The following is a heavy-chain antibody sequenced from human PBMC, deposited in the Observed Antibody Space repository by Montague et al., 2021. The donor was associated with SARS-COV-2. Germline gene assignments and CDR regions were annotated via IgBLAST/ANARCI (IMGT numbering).Heavy chain of an antibody. CDR1: GFTFSSYA. J-gene: IGHJ5*02. CDR3: ARPDSGSYLGWFDP. Sequence: SLRLSCAASGFTFSSYAMHWVRQAPGKGLEWVAVISYDGSNKYYADSVKGRFTISRDNSKNTLYLQMNSLRAEDTAVYYCARPDSGSYLGWFDPGAREPWSPSPQ. V-gene: IGHV3-30-3*01. CDR2: ISYDGSNK. D-gene: IGHD1-26*01.